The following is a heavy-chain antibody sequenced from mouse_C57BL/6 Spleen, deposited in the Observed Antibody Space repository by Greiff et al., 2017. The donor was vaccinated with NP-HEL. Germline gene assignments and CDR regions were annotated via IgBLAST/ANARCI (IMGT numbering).Heavy chain of an antibody. D-gene: IGHD1-1*01. CDR1: GFTFSDYY. CDR2: ISNGGGST. V-gene: IGHV5-12*01. J-gene: IGHJ1*03. Sequence: EVQLVESGGGLVQPGGSLKLSCAASGFTFSDYYMYWVRQTPEKRLEWVAYISNGGGSTYYPDTVKGRFTISRDNAKNTLYLQMSRRKSEDTAMYYCARRGGSSYDWYFDVWGTGTTVTVSS. CDR3: ARRGGSSYDWYFDV.